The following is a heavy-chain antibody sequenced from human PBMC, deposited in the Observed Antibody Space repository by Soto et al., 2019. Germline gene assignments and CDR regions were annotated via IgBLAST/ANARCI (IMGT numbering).Heavy chain of an antibody. CDR1: GYSFTTYP. Sequence: ASVKVSCKASGYSFTTYPITWVRQAPGQGLEWLGWVSTYNGNTNYAQGLQGRVSMTTDTSTSTAYLELRNLRSDDTAVYYCARGGSGWDFDNWGQGTPVTVSS. V-gene: IGHV1-18*01. D-gene: IGHD6-19*01. CDR2: VSTYNGNT. CDR3: ARGGSGWDFDN. J-gene: IGHJ4*02.